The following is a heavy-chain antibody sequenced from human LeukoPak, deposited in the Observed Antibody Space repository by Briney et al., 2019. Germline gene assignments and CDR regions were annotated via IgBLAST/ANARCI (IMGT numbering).Heavy chain of an antibody. Sequence: GGSLRLSWAASGFNFRDAAMTWVRQAPGKGLEWVSLISFSGDNSYYADSVKGRFTISRDNSKNTLSLQMNSLRVEDTAIYYCAKDIQLSTWGLGTMVTVSS. CDR1: GFNFRDAA. V-gene: IGHV3-23*01. CDR2: ISFSGDNS. J-gene: IGHJ3*01. D-gene: IGHD5-24*01. CDR3: AKDIQLST.